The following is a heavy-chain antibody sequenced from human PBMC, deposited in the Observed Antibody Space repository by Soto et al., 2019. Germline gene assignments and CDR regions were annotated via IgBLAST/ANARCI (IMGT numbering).Heavy chain of an antibody. CDR2: ISAYTGNT. CDR3: ARRWTTGEIDY. J-gene: IGHJ4*02. CDR1: GYIFNSFG. Sequence: QVQLVQSGGEVKKPGASVKVSCKASGYIFNSFGISWVRQAPGQGLEWMGWISAYTGNTKYAQNSTGXXPXTXXTPTSTAYMELRSLRSDDTAVYYCARRWTTGEIDYWGQGTLVTVSS. D-gene: IGHD4-17*01. V-gene: IGHV1-18*01.